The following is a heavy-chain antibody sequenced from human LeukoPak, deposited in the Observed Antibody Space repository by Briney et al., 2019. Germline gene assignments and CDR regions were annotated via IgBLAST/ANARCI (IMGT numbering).Heavy chain of an antibody. V-gene: IGHV4-39*01. J-gene: IGHJ2*01. D-gene: IGHD2-2*01. Sequence: PSEALSLTCTVSGDSISSNRYYWAWLRQSPGQVLEWIGCFYYRGSPYYTPSLKNRVTIFVDTSKNQFSLKVTSVTAADTAIYYCARQSCTDTSCTVFRWYFDLWGRGTLVTVSS. CDR3: ARQSCTDTSCTVFRWYFDL. CDR2: FYYRGSP. CDR1: GDSISSNRYY.